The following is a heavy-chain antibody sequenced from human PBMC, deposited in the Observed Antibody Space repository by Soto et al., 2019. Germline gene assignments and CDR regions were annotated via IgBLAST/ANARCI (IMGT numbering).Heavy chain of an antibody. Sequence: QVQLVQSGAEVKKSGSSVRVSCKASGGTFNSYTLSWVRQAPGQRLEWMGRIIPMLSMSTYAQKFQGRVSIIADKSTNTVYLDLSSLRSDDTAIYYSATSYGSGSRPFDYWGQGTLVTVSS. V-gene: IGHV1-69*02. CDR2: IIPMLSMS. J-gene: IGHJ4*02. D-gene: IGHD3-10*01. CDR1: GGTFNSYT. CDR3: ATSYGSGSRPFDY.